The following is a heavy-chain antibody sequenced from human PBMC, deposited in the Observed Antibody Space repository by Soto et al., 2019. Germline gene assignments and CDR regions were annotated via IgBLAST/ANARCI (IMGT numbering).Heavy chain of an antibody. J-gene: IGHJ4*02. CDR2: IYYSGST. D-gene: IGHD3-22*01. Sequence: SETLSLTCTVSGGSISSSSYYWGWIRQPPGKWLEWIGSIYYSGSTYYNPSLKSRVTISVDTSKNQFSLKLSSVTAADTAVYYCARHGYYDSSGYYYDDFDYWGQGTLVTVYS. V-gene: IGHV4-39*01. CDR3: ARHGYYDSSGYYYDDFDY. CDR1: GGSISSSSYY.